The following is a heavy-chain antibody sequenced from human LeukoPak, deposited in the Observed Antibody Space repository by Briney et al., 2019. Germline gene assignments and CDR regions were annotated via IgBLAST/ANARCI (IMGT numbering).Heavy chain of an antibody. CDR2: ISAYNGNT. CDR1: GYTFTSYG. CDR3: ARDKPYYYDSSGYSRDY. Sequence: ASVKVSCKASGYTFTSYGISWVRQAPGQGLEGMGWISAYNGNTNYSQKLQGRVTMTTDTSTSTAYLELRSLRSDDTAVYYCARDKPYYYDSSGYSRDYWGQGTLVTVSS. D-gene: IGHD3-22*01. J-gene: IGHJ4*02. V-gene: IGHV1-18*01.